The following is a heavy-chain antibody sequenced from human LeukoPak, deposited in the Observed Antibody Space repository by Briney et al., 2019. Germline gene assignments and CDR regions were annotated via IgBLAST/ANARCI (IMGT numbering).Heavy chain of an antibody. D-gene: IGHD7-27*01. V-gene: IGHV3-30*19. CDR1: GFTFSSYG. CDR3: ARDGDKEGRNYYYYYYMDV. CDR2: ISYDGSNK. J-gene: IGHJ6*03. Sequence: GGSLRLSCAASGFTFSSYGMHWVRQAPGKGLEWVAVISYDGSNKYYADSVKGRFTISRDNSKNTLYLQMNSLRAEDTAVYYCARDGDKEGRNYYYYYYMDVWGKGTTVTVSS.